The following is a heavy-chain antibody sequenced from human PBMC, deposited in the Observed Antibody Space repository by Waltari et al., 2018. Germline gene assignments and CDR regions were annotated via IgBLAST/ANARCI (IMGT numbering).Heavy chain of an antibody. Sequence: EVELVESGGGLVQPGGSRRLSCVASGFTFSCCWMSWVRQAPGKGLEGVANLNQDGSATYSVDSVKGRFTISRDNAKNLLYLQMNSLRAEDTAVYYCARDSHGCYGCGMDVWGQGTTVTV. CDR2: LNQDGSAT. D-gene: IGHD2-2*01. V-gene: IGHV3-7*03. CDR3: ARDSHGCYGCGMDV. J-gene: IGHJ6*02. CDR1: GFTFSCCW.